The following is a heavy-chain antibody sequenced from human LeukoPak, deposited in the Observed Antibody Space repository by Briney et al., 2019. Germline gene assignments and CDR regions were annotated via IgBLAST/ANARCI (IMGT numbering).Heavy chain of an antibody. J-gene: IGHJ5*02. CDR2: ISSHSTTI. Sequence: GGSLRLSCAASGFTLSSYSMNWVRQAPGKGLEWISYISSHSTTINYADSVKGRFTISRDNAENSLYLQMNSLRGEDTAVYYCARVLRRGSYPGYNWFDPWGQGTLVTVSS. D-gene: IGHD1-26*01. CDR3: ARVLRRGSYPGYNWFDP. V-gene: IGHV3-48*01. CDR1: GFTLSSYS.